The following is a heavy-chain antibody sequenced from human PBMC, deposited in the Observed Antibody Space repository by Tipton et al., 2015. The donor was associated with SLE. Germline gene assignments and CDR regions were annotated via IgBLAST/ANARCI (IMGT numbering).Heavy chain of an antibody. V-gene: IGHV4-30-2*01. J-gene: IGHJ4*02. CDR3: ARVHDYVWGTYRQGYYFDY. D-gene: IGHD3-16*02. Sequence: TLSLTCAVSGGSISSGGYYRSWIRQPPGKVLEWIGYIYHSGSTNYNPTLKSRVTITVDTSKNQFSLKLSSVTAADTAVYYLARVHDYVWGTYRQGYYFDYRGPGTLVTVSS. CDR2: IYHSGST. CDR1: GGSISSGGYY.